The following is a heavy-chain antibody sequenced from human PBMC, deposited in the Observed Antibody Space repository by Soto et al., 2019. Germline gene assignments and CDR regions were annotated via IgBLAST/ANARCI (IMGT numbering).Heavy chain of an antibody. CDR2: ISYDETAT. V-gene: IGHV3-30*18. J-gene: IGHJ4*02. D-gene: IGHD6-19*01. Sequence: QVQLVESGGGVVQPGTSLRLSCAASGFTFSGYGVHWVRQAPGKGLEWVATISYDETATYYSDSVKGRFTISRDNSKNTLFLQMNSLRAEDTAMYYCAKGSEWLVIWDFDYWGQGTLVTVSS. CDR1: GFTFSGYG. CDR3: AKGSEWLVIWDFDY.